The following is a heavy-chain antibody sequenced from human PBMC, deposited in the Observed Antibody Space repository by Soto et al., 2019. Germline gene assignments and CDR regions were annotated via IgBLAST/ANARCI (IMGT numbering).Heavy chain of an antibody. CDR3: TRRRDWTAMDPLDY. Sequence: EVQLVESGGGLVQPGGSLKLSCAASGFTFSDSAMHWVRQASGKGPEWAGRIRSKVNTYATAYAASVKGRFTISRDDSMNTAYLQMNSLKTEDTAVYYCTRRRDWTAMDPLDYWGQGTLVTVSS. CDR1: GFTFSDSA. CDR2: IRSKVNTYAT. D-gene: IGHD5-18*01. J-gene: IGHJ4*02. V-gene: IGHV3-73*02.